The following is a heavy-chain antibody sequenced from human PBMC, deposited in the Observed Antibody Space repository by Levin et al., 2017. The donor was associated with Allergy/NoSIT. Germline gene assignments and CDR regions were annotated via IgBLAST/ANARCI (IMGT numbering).Heavy chain of an antibody. V-gene: IGHV1-18*01. CDR2: ISAYNGNT. D-gene: IGHD2-8*01. CDR3: ARNPPKVYAVSPTLYYGMDV. J-gene: IGHJ6*02. CDR1: GYTFTSYG. Sequence: VASVKVSCKASGYTFTSYGISWVRQAPGQGLEWMGWISAYNGNTNYAQKLQGRVTMTTDTSTSTAYMELRSLRSDDTAVYYCARNPPKVYAVSPTLYYGMDVWGQGTTVTVSS.